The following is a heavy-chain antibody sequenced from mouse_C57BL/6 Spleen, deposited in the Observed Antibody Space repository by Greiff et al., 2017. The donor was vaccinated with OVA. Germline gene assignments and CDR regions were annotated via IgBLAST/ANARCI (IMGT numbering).Heavy chain of an antibody. J-gene: IGHJ3*01. CDR2: INHNNGGT. CDR1: GYTFTDYN. Sequence: EVKLMESGPELVKPGASVKMSCKASGYTFTDYNMHWVKQSPGKSLEWIGNINHNNGGTSYNQKFKGKATLTVTKSSSTAYMELRSLTSEDSAVYYCARGEKPRGAWFAYWGQGTLVTVSA. V-gene: IGHV1-22*01. CDR3: ARGEKPRGAWFAY.